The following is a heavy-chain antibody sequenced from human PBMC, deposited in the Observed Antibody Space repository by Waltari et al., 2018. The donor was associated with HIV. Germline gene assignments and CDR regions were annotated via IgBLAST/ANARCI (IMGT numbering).Heavy chain of an antibody. J-gene: IGHJ3*02. CDR2: IYTSGST. V-gene: IGHV4-4*07. D-gene: IGHD3-10*01. Sequence: QVQLQESGPGLVKPSETLSLTCTVSGGSISSYYWSWIRQPAGKGLEWIGRIYTSGSTNYNPSLKSRVTMSVDTSKNQFSLKLSSVTAADTAVYYCARDLYYYGSGSRSASAFDIWGQGTMVTVSS. CDR1: GGSISSYY. CDR3: ARDLYYYGSGSRSASAFDI.